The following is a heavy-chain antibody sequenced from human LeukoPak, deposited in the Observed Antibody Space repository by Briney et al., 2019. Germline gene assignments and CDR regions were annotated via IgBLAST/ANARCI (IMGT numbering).Heavy chain of an antibody. J-gene: IGHJ4*02. Sequence: PSETLSLTCAVYGGSFSGYYWSWIRQPPGKGLEWIGEINHSGGTNYNPSLKSRVTISVDTSKNQFSLKLSSVTAADTAVYYCARVGTGGYSSSSGLDYWGQGTLVTVSS. D-gene: IGHD6-6*01. CDR2: INHSGGT. CDR3: ARVGTGGYSSSSGLDY. CDR1: GGSFSGYY. V-gene: IGHV4-34*01.